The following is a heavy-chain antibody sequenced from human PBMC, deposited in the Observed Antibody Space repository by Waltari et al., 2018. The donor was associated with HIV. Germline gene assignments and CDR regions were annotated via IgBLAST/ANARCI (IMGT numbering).Heavy chain of an antibody. Sequence: EVQLVESGGGLVKPGGSLRLSCAASGFTFSNAWMSWVRQAPGKGLEWVGRIKSKTDGGTTDYAAPVKGRFTISRDDSKNTLYLQMNSLKTEDTAVYYCTTDIYSNYVLSGGTEVDYWGQGTLVTVSS. CDR1: GFTFSNAW. V-gene: IGHV3-15*01. J-gene: IGHJ4*02. CDR3: TTDIYSNYVLSGGTEVDY. CDR2: IKSKTDGGTT. D-gene: IGHD4-4*01.